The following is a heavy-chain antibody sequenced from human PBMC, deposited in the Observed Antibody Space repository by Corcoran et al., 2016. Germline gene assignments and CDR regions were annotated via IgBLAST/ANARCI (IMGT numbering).Heavy chain of an antibody. CDR3: ARAPIAGTVDI. D-gene: IGHD1-7*01. Sequence: EVQLVESGGGLVQPGGSLRVSCAASGFTFSSYWINWVRQAPGKGLEWVASIKQDGSEKNYVDSGKGQFPISRDHAENSLYLHRNRLTAEDTAVYECARAPIAGTVDIWGQGTMVTVSS. J-gene: IGHJ3*02. CDR1: GFTFSSYW. V-gene: IGHV3-7*01. CDR2: IKQDGSEK.